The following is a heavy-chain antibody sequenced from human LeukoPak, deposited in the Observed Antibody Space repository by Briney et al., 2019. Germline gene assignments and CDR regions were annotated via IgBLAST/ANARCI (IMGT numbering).Heavy chain of an antibody. D-gene: IGHD3-3*01. CDR3: ARSYDCWSGYFDY. J-gene: IGHJ4*02. V-gene: IGHV4-59*08. CDR1: GGPISSYY. Sequence: KPSETLSLTCPVSGGPISSYYWSWIRQPPGKGLEWIGYIYYSGSTNYNPSLKSRVTISVDTSKNQFSLKLSSVTAADTAVYYCARSYDCWSGYFDYWGQGTLVTVSS. CDR2: IYYSGST.